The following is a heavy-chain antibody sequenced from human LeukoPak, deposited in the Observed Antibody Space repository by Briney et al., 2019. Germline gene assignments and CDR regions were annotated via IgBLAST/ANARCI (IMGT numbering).Heavy chain of an antibody. J-gene: IGHJ4*02. CDR2: IYYSGST. CDR3: ARDVPFDY. V-gene: IGHV4-59*12. CDR1: GGSISSYY. Sequence: PSETLSLTCTVSGGSISSYYWYWIRQPPGQGLEWIGYIYYSGSTNYNPSFKSRVTISVDTSKNQFSLKLSSVTAADTAVYYCARDVPFDYWGQGTLVTVSS.